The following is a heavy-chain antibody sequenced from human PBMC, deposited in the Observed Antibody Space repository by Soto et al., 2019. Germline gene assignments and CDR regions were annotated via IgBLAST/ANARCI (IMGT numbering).Heavy chain of an antibody. Sequence: SVTLSLTCAVYVGSFSGYYWICIRQTPGLGLARIAEINHSGSTNYNPSLKSRVTISVDTSKNQFSLKLSSVTAADTAVYYCERGRDMITFGGARPYYFDYWGQGTLVIVSS. J-gene: IGHJ4*02. CDR2: INHSGST. CDR1: VGSFSGYY. D-gene: IGHD3-16*01. V-gene: IGHV4-34*01. CDR3: ERGRDMITFGGARPYYFDY.